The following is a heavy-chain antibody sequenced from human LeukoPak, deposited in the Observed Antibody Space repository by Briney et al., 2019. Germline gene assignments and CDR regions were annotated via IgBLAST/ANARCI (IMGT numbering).Heavy chain of an antibody. V-gene: IGHV1-8*01. J-gene: IGHJ4*02. D-gene: IGHD2-2*01. Sequence: ASVKVSCKASGYTFTSYEINWVRQATGQGLEWMGWMNPNSGNTGYAQKFQGRVTLTGDTSISTAYMELSSLRSDDTAVYYCARAPMGTAALYWGQGTLVTVSS. CDR2: MNPNSGNT. CDR3: ARAPMGTAALY. CDR1: GYTFTSYE.